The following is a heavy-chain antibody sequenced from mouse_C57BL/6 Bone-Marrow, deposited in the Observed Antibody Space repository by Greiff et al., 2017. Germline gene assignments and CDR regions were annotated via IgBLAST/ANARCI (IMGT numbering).Heavy chain of an antibody. CDR1: GYTFTSYW. J-gene: IGHJ4*01. CDR3: ARGSGTVENYAMDY. Sequence: VQLQQPGAELVMPGASVKLSCKASGYTFTSYWMHWVKQRPGQGLEWIGEIDPSDSYTNYNQKFKGKSTLTVDKSSSPAYMQLSSLTSEDSAVXYGARGSGTVENYAMDYWGQGTSVTVSS. D-gene: IGHD1-1*01. V-gene: IGHV1-69*01. CDR2: IDPSDSYT.